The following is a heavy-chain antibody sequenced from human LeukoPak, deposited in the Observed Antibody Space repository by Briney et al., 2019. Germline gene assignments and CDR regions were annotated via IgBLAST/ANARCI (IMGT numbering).Heavy chain of an antibody. V-gene: IGHV3-66*01. CDR1: GFTFSSNY. Sequence: PGGSLRLSCAASGFTFSSNYMSWVRQAPGKGLEWVSVIYSGGSTNYADSVKGRFNISRDKSKNTLYLQMNRRRAADTALYYFGKIVVVGSDAFDIWGQGTVVTVSS. J-gene: IGHJ3*02. D-gene: IGHD3-22*01. CDR3: GKIVVVGSDAFDI. CDR2: IYSGGST.